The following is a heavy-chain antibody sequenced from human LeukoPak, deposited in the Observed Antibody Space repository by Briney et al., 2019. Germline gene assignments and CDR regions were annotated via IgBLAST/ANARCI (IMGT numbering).Heavy chain of an antibody. V-gene: IGHV4-61*02. D-gene: IGHD2-21*01. J-gene: IGHJ4*02. CDR2: IYTSGST. Sequence: PSETLSLTCTVSGGSISSGSYYWSWIRQPAGKGLEWIGRIYTSGSTNYNPSLKSRVTISVDTSKNQFSLKLSSVTAADTAAYYCARDSDCGGDCWVDYWGQGTLVTVSS. CDR1: GGSISSGSYY. CDR3: ARDSDCGGDCWVDY.